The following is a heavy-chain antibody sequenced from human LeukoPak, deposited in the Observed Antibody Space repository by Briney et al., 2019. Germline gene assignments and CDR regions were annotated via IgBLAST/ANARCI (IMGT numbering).Heavy chain of an antibody. D-gene: IGHD2-2*01. V-gene: IGHV4-39*07. CDR1: GGSISSSSYY. CDR3: ARGRRIVVVAAPPEMDV. Sequence: PSETLSLTCTVSGGSISSSSYYWGWIRQPPGKGLEWIGSIYYSGSTYYNPSLKSRVIISVDTSKNQFSLKLSSVTAADTAVYYCARGRRIVVVAAPPEMDVWGKGTTVTVSS. CDR2: IYYSGST. J-gene: IGHJ6*04.